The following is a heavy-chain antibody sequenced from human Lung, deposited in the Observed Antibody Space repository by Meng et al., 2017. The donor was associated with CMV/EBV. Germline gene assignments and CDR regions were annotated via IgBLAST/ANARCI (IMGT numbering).Heavy chain of an antibody. CDR3: ASSAYGGKFTDAFDI. D-gene: IGHD4-23*01. V-gene: IGHV4-59*01. J-gene: IGHJ3*02. Sequence: SETLSLXCTVSGGSISRYYWTWIRQPPGKGLEWIGSIYYSGSTNYNPSLKIRFTMSVDPSRKQFSLKLSSVLPADTAVYYCASSAYGGKFTDAFDILGQGXMVTVSS. CDR2: IYYSGST. CDR1: GGSISRYY.